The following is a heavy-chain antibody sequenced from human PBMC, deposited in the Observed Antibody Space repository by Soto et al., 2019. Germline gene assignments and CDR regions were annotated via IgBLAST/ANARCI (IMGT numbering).Heavy chain of an antibody. CDR1: GYTLTELS. CDR3: ATERLGFCDSDNCYRHYFDS. CDR2: FDPEDGEI. Sequence: SVKVSCKVSGYTLTELSMHWVRQAPGKGLELMGGFDPEDGEIVYAQKFQGRVTMTEDTSTDTSYMEVTSLTSEDTAVYYCATERLGFCDSDNCYRHYFDSWGQGTLVTVSS. V-gene: IGHV1-24*01. D-gene: IGHD2-21*02. J-gene: IGHJ4*02.